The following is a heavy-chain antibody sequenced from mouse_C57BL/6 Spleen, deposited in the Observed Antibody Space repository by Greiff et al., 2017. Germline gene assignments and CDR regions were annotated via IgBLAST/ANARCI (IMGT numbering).Heavy chain of an antibody. CDR3: ARDYYGSSYEYFDV. CDR2: IDPANGNT. D-gene: IGHD1-1*01. CDR1: GFNIKNTY. Sequence: EVKLVESVAELVRPGASVKLSCTASGFNIKNTYMHWVKQRPEQGLEWIGRIDPANGNTKYAPKFQGKATITADTSSNTAYLQLSSLTSEDTAIYYCARDYYGSSYEYFDVWGTGTTVTVSS. V-gene: IGHV14-3*01. J-gene: IGHJ1*03.